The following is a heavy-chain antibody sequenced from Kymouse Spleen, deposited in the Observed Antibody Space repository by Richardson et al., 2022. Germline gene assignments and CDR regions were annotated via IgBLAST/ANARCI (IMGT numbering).Heavy chain of an antibody. CDR3: ARDSGYDYPHYYYYYGMDV. CDR2: IYYSGST. J-gene: IGHJ6*02. D-gene: IGHD5-12*01. V-gene: IGHV4-39*01. Sequence: QLQLQESGPGLVKPSETLSLTCTVSGGSISSSSYYWGWIRQPPGKGLEWIGSIYYSGSTYYNPSLKSRVTISVDTSKNQFSLKLSSVTAADTAVYYCARDSGYDYPHYYYYYGMDVWGQGTTVTVSS. CDR1: GGSISSSSYY.